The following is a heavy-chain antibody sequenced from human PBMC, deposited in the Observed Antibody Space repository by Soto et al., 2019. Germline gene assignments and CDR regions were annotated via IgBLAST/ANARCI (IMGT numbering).Heavy chain of an antibody. Sequence: QVQLQQWGAGLLKPSETLSLNCAVNGGSLSGYYWSWIRQPPGKGLEWIGEIKDGGRTNYSPSLKRRATISSDTSNNQFSLRLYSATAADTGVYYCARGQEGVVATHWDQGTLVTVSS. CDR2: IKDGGRT. D-gene: IGHD5-12*01. J-gene: IGHJ4*02. CDR1: GGSLSGYY. V-gene: IGHV4-34*01. CDR3: ARGQEGVVATH.